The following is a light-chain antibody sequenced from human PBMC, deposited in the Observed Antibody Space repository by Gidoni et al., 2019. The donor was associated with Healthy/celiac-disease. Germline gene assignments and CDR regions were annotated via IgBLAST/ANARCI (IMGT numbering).Light chain of an antibody. Sequence: ALRLTQSPSSLSASTGDRVTITCRASQGISSYLAWYQQKPGNAPKLLIYAASTLQSGVPSRFSGSGSGTDFTLTISGLQSEDFATYYCQQYYSYPPITFGQGTRLEIK. CDR1: QGISSY. CDR3: QQYYSYPPIT. CDR2: AAS. V-gene: IGKV1-8*01. J-gene: IGKJ5*01.